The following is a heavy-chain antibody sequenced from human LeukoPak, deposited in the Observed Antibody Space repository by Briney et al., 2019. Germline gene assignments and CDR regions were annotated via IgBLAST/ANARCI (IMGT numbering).Heavy chain of an antibody. Sequence: WGSLRLSCAASGFTFSSYAMSWVRQAPGKGLEWVSAISGSGGSTYYADSVKGRFTISRDNSKNTLYLQMNSLRAEDTAVYYCAKETITMIVVVITAYFDYWGQGTPVTVSS. D-gene: IGHD3-22*01. CDR1: GFTFSSYA. V-gene: IGHV3-23*01. J-gene: IGHJ4*02. CDR2: ISGSGGST. CDR3: AKETITMIVVVITAYFDY.